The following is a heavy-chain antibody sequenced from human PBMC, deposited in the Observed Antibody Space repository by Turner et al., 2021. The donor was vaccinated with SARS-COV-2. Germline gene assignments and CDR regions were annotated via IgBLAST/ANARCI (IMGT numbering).Heavy chain of an antibody. CDR1: GFTFEDYA. CDR2: ISWNSGSR. Sequence: EVQLVESGGGWVQPGRSLRLSCAASGFTFEDYAMHWVRQAPGKGLEWVSGISWNSGSRGYADSVKGRFTISRDNAKNSLYLQMNSLRAEDTALYYCAKDIGSGYGDYFDYWGQGTLVTVS. J-gene: IGHJ4*02. V-gene: IGHV3-9*01. CDR3: AKDIGSGYGDYFDY. D-gene: IGHD4-17*01.